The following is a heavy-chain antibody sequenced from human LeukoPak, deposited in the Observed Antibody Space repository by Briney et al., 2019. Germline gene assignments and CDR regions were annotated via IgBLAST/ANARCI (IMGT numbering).Heavy chain of an antibody. CDR3: VRDSDDYYWALDF. CDR2: TYYRSRWGN. V-gene: IGHV6-1*01. J-gene: IGHJ4*02. CDR1: GDSVSNNIAT. D-gene: IGHD3-10*01. Sequence: SQTLSLTCAISGDSVSNNIATWNWVRQSPSRGLEWLGRTYYRSRWGNDYAISVKGRITINPDTSRNQFSLQLNSVTPEDMAVYYCVRDSDDYYWALDFWGQGTPVTVSS.